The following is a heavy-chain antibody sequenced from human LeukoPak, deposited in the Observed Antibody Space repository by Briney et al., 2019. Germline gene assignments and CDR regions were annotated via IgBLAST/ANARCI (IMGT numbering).Heavy chain of an antibody. CDR3: ARHRTYYYGSGSSDMDY. CDR2: IYYSGST. V-gene: IGHV4-39*01. Sequence: SETLSLTCTVSGGSISSSSYYWGWIRQPPGKGLEWIGSIYYSGSTYYNPSLKSRVTISVDTSKNQFSLKLSSVTAADTAVYYCARHRTYYYGSGSSDMDYWGQGTLVTVSS. CDR1: GGSISSSSYY. D-gene: IGHD3-10*01. J-gene: IGHJ4*02.